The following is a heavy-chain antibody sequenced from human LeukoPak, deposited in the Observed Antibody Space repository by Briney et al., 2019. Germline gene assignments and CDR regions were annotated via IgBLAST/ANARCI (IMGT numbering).Heavy chain of an antibody. Sequence: KPSETLSLTCAVYGGSFSGYYWSWIRQPPGKGLEWIGEINHSGSTNYNPSLKSRVTISVDTSKNQFSLKLSSVTAADTAVYYCARASHYYDSSGLWFDYWGQGTLVTVSS. J-gene: IGHJ4*02. CDR1: GGSFSGYY. CDR2: INHSGST. CDR3: ARASHYYDSSGLWFDY. D-gene: IGHD3-22*01. V-gene: IGHV4-34*01.